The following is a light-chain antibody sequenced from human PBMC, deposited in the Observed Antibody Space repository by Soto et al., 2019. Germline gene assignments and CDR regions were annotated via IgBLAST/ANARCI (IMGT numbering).Light chain of an antibody. V-gene: IGLV2-14*01. Sequence: QSVLTQPASVSGSPGQSITISCTGTSSDVGGYNYVSWYQHHPGKAPKLMIYDVNNRPSGISKRFFGSKSGNTASLTISGLQTEDEADYYCSSYSSSGTLYVFGTGTKLTDL. J-gene: IGLJ1*01. CDR3: SSYSSSGTLYV. CDR1: SSDVGGYNY. CDR2: DVN.